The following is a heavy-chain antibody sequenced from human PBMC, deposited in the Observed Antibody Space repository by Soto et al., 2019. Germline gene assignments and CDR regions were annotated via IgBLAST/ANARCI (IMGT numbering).Heavy chain of an antibody. CDR2: ISYDGSNK. V-gene: IGHV3-30-3*01. J-gene: IGHJ4*02. CDR3: ARVSEWYSGSYGDY. CDR1: GFTFSSYA. Sequence: GGSLRLSCAASGFTFSSYAMHWVRQAPGKGLEWVAVISYDGSNKYYADSVKGRFTISRDNSKNTLYLQMNSLRAEDTAVYYCARVSEWYSGSYGDYWGQGTLVTVSS. D-gene: IGHD1-26*01.